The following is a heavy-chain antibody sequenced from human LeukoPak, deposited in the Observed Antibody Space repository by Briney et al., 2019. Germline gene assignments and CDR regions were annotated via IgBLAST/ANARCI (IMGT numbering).Heavy chain of an antibody. CDR2: ISSSSSYI. CDR3: ARDPFQGGYYPDY. V-gene: IGHV3-21*01. CDR1: GFTFSSYS. D-gene: IGHD3-22*01. Sequence: PGGSLRLSCAASGFTFSSYSMNWVRQAPGKGLEWVSSISSSSSYIYYADSVKGRFTISRDNAKNSLYLQMNSLRAEDTAVYYCARDPFQGGYYPDYWGQGTLVTVSS. J-gene: IGHJ4*02.